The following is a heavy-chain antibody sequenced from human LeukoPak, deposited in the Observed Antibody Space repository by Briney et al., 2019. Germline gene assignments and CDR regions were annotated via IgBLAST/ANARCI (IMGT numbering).Heavy chain of an antibody. CDR2: INHSGST. V-gene: IGHV4-34*01. Sequence: SETLSLTCAVYGGSFSGYYWSWIRQPPGKGLEWIGEINHSGSTNYNPSLKSRVTISVDTSKNQFSLKLSSVTAADTAVYYCARSGCTGGTCHWGYFDYWGQGTLVTVSS. J-gene: IGHJ4*02. CDR3: ARSGCTGGTCHWGYFDY. CDR1: GGSFSGYY. D-gene: IGHD2-15*01.